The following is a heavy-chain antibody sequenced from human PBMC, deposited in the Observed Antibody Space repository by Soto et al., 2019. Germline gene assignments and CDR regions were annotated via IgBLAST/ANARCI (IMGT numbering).Heavy chain of an antibody. V-gene: IGHV3-74*01. Sequence: EVQLVESGGGLVQPGGSLRLSCAASGFTFSSYWMHWVRQAPGKGLVWVSRINSDGSSTSYADSVKGRFTISRDNAKNTLYLQMNGLRAEDTAVYYCAKADSVVVVAATGFQHWGQGTLVTVSS. CDR2: INSDGSST. CDR1: GFTFSSYW. CDR3: AKADSVVVVAATGFQH. J-gene: IGHJ1*01. D-gene: IGHD2-15*01.